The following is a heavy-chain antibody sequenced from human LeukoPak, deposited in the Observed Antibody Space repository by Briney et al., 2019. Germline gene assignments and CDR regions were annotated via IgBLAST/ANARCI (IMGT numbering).Heavy chain of an antibody. CDR3: AKEMVELLWFGELLDYYGMDV. CDR1: GFTFSSYA. D-gene: IGHD3-10*01. J-gene: IGHJ6*02. V-gene: IGHV3-23*01. Sequence: GGSLRLSCAASGFTFSSYAMSWVRQAPGKGLERVSAISGSGGSTYYADSVKGRFTISRDNSKNMLYLQMNSLRAEDTAVYYCAKEMVELLWFGELLDYYGMDVWGQGTTVTVSS. CDR2: ISGSGGST.